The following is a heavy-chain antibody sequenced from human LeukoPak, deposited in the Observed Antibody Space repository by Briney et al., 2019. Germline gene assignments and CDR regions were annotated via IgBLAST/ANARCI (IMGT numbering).Heavy chain of an antibody. D-gene: IGHD6-13*01. CDR1: GVSVSSNIAA. CDR2: RYYRCRWFY. J-gene: IGHJ3*02. V-gene: IGHV6-1*01. Sequence: PSQTLSLTCVISGVSVSSNIAAWTWIRQSPSRGLEWLGRRYYRCRWFYEYAVSVKGRITINLDTSKNQLSLEINSVIPEDTAVYYCARDLVAAGGGNAFDIWGQGTMVTVSS. CDR3: ARDLVAAGGGNAFDI.